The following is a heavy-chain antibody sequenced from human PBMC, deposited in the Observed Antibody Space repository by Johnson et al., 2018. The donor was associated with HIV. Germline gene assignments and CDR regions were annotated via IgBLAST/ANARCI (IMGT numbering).Heavy chain of an antibody. CDR1: GFTVSSNY. J-gene: IGHJ3*02. CDR3: AKDVGNYWPNAFDI. CDR2: ISWNSGSI. V-gene: IGHV3-66*02. Sequence: EVQLVESGGGLVQPGGSLRLSCAASGFTVSSNYMSWVRQAPGKGLEWVSVISWNSGSIGYADSVKGRFTISRDNSKNTLYLQMNSLRAEDTAVYYCAKDVGNYWPNAFDIWGQGTTVTVSS. D-gene: IGHD3-22*01.